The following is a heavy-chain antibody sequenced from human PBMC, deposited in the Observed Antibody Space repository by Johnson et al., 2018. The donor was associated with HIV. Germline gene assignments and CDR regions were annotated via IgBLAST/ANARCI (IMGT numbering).Heavy chain of an antibody. CDR2: IYSGGST. CDR3: AKDHRFTPDAFDI. V-gene: IGHV3-20*04. J-gene: IGHJ3*02. CDR1: GFTFDDYG. Sequence: VQLVESGGGVVRPGGSLRLSCAASGFTFDDYGMSWVRQAPGKGLEWVSVIYSGGSTYYADSVKGRFTIPRDNAKNSLYLQMNSLRAEDTAVYYCAKDHRFTPDAFDIWGQGTMVTVSS.